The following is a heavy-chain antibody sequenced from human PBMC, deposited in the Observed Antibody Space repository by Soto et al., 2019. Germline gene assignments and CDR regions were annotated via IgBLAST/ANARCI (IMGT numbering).Heavy chain of an antibody. CDR2: ISAYNGNT. J-gene: IGHJ6*02. D-gene: IGHD2-8*01. V-gene: IGHV1-18*01. Sequence: QVQLVQSGGEVKKPGASVKVSCKATGYTFTSFGISWVRQAPGQGLEWMGWISAYNGNTNYAQKLQGRVTMTTDTSMSTAYMERRSLTSDDTAVYYCARDRSMYYGMDVWGQGTTVTVSS. CDR3: ARDRSMYYGMDV. CDR1: GYTFTSFG.